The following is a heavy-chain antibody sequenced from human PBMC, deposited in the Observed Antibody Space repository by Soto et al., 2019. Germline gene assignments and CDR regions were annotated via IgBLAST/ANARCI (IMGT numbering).Heavy chain of an antibody. CDR2: INSDGSST. J-gene: IGHJ3*02. CDR1: GFTFSGYW. Sequence: EVQLVESGGGLVQPGGSLRLSCAASGFTFSGYWMHWVRQVPGKGPVWVSRINSDGSSTSYADSVKGRFTISRDNDKNTLYLQMNSLRAEDTAVYYCARGYSSSWPNGLDSWGQGTMVTVSS. D-gene: IGHD6-13*01. CDR3: ARGYSSSWPNGLDS. V-gene: IGHV3-74*01.